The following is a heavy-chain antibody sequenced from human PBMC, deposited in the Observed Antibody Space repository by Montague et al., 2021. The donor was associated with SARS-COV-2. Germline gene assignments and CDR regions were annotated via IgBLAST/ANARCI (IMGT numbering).Heavy chain of an antibody. CDR3: AREQVMWWFDP. CDR1: GDSISSDRYH. D-gene: IGHD2-21*01. V-gene: IGHV4-61*02. Sequence: SHTLSLTCTVSGDSISSDRYHWSWVRQPAGKGLEFIGRIYITGATNYNPSLKSRVAISVDTSKNQFSLKLTSVTAADTAVYHCAREQVMWWFDPWGQGTLVTVSS. CDR2: IYITGAT. J-gene: IGHJ5*02.